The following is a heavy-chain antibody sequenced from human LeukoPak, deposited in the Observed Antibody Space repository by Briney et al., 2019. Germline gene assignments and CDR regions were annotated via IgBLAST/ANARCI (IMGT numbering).Heavy chain of an antibody. CDR3: AKDERNWNYNLASQTYD. CDR2: ISYSGVAT. J-gene: IGHJ4*02. D-gene: IGHD1-7*01. V-gene: IGHV3-23*01. CDR1: GFTFSSYA. Sequence: GGSLRLSCAASGFTFSSYAMNWVRQAPGEGLEWVSGISYSGVATYYADSVKGRFTVSRDNSKNTLYLQMSSLRAEDTAVYYCAKDERNWNYNLASQTYDWGQGTLVTVSS.